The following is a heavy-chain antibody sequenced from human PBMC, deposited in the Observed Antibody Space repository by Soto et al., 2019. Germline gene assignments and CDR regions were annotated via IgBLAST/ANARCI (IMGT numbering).Heavy chain of an antibody. CDR2: ISSNGGST. Sequence: GGSLRLSCSASGFTFSSYAMHWVRQAPVKGLEYVSAISSNGGSTYYADSVKGRFTLSRDNSKNTLYLQMSSLRAEDTAVYYCAKDHDEIAAAGTFDYWGQGTLVTVSS. V-gene: IGHV3-64D*08. D-gene: IGHD6-13*01. J-gene: IGHJ4*02. CDR3: AKDHDEIAAAGTFDY. CDR1: GFTFSSYA.